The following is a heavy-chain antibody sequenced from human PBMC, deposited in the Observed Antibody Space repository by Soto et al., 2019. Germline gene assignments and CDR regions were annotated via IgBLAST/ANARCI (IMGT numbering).Heavy chain of an antibody. Sequence: TGGSLRLSCAASGFTFRNYAMNWVRQAPGKGLEWVSGVSVSGGTTYYADSVKGRFTVSRDNSKITLYLQMNSLRAEDTGVYYCAREAYCTSSSCYTRYGMDVWGQGTTVTVSS. D-gene: IGHD2-2*02. V-gene: IGHV3-23*01. CDR3: AREAYCTSSSCYTRYGMDV. CDR1: GFTFRNYA. J-gene: IGHJ6*02. CDR2: VSVSGGTT.